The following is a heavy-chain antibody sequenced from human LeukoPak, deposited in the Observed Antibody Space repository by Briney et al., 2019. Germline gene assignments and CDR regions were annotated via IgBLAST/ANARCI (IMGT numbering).Heavy chain of an antibody. CDR1: GGSISSGGYY. J-gene: IGHJ3*02. Sequence: SETLSLTCTVSGGSISSGGYYWSWIRQHPGKGLEWIGYIYYSGSTYYNPSLKSRVTISVDTSKNQFSLKLSSVTAADTAVYYCATDYYDSSGYYFDAFDIWGQGTMVTVSS. CDR2: IYYSGST. CDR3: ATDYYDSSGYYFDAFDI. D-gene: IGHD3-22*01. V-gene: IGHV4-31*03.